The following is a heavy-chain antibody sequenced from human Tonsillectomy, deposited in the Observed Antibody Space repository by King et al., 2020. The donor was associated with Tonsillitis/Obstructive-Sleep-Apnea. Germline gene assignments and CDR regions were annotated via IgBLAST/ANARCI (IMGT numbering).Heavy chain of an antibody. V-gene: IGHV4-34*01. CDR2: INHSGST. CDR1: GGSFSDYY. D-gene: IGHD2-15*01. J-gene: IGHJ6*04. Sequence: VQLQQWGAGLLKPSETLSLTCAVYGGSFSDYYWNWIRQPPGKGLEWIGEINHSGSTNYNPSLKSRVTISVDTSNSHFSLKLSSVTAADTAVYYCARAGTPDSRLDVWGKGTTVTVSS. CDR3: ARAGTPDSRLDV.